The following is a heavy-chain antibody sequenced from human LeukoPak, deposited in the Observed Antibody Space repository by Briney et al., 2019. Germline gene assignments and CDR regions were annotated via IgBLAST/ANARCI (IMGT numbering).Heavy chain of an antibody. D-gene: IGHD3-10*01. CDR1: GFTFSSYW. CDR3: ARDTSTMVRGVITADDAFDI. CDR2: IKQDGSEK. V-gene: IGHV3-7*01. Sequence: GGSLRLSCAASGFTFSSYWMTWIRQAPGKGLEWVANIKQDGSEKYYVDSVKGRFTISRDNAKNSLYLQMNSLRAEDTAVYYCARDTSTMVRGVITADDAFDIWGQGTMVTVSS. J-gene: IGHJ3*02.